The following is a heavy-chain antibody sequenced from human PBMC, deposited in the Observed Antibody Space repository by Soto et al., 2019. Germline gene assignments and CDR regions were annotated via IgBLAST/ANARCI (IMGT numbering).Heavy chain of an antibody. V-gene: IGHV4-59*08. CDR1: GGSISSYY. D-gene: IGHD1-20*01. CDR3: AGARAVDNWNYYYYGMDV. Sequence: SETLSLTCTVSGGSISSYYWSWIRQPPGKGLEWIGYIYYSGSTNYNPSLKSRVTISVDTSKNQFSLKLSSGTAADTAVYYCAGARAVDNWNYYYYGMDVWGQGTTVTVSS. J-gene: IGHJ6*02. CDR2: IYYSGST.